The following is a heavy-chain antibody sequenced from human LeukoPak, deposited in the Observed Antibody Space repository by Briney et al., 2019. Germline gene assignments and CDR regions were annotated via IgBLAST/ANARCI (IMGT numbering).Heavy chain of an antibody. D-gene: IGHD1-26*01. Sequence: ASVKVSCKASEGTFSSYAISWVRQAPGQGLEWMGGIIPIFGTVNYAQKFQGRVTITPDESTSTAYMELSSLRSEDRAVYYCARGGWQEIVYWGQGTLVTVSS. CDR2: IIPIFGTV. J-gene: IGHJ4*02. CDR1: EGTFSSYA. V-gene: IGHV1-69*13. CDR3: ARGGWQEIVY.